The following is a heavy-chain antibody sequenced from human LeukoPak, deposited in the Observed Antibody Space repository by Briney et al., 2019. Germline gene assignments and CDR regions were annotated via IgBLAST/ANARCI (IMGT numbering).Heavy chain of an antibody. CDR3: ATESLTLSGLDRSFDP. V-gene: IGHV1-24*01. D-gene: IGHD3-3*01. J-gene: IGHJ5*02. Sequence: ASVKVSCKVSGYTLTELSMHWVRQAPGKGLEWMGGFDPEDGETIYAQKFQGRVTMTEDTSTDTAYMELSSLRSEDTAVYYCATESLTLSGLDRSFDPWGQGTLVTVSS. CDR1: GYTLTELS. CDR2: FDPEDGET.